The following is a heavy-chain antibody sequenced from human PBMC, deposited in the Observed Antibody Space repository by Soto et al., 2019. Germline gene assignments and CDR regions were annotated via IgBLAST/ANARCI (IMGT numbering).Heavy chain of an antibody. V-gene: IGHV3-21*01. CDR1: GFTFSSYS. CDR3: PSDSYGPSYYYYYYMDV. D-gene: IGHD5-18*01. CDR2: INSSSSYI. J-gene: IGHJ6*03. Sequence: EVQLVESGGGLVKPGGSLRLSCAASGFTFSSYSMNWVRQAPGKGLEWVSSINSSSSYIYYADSVKGRFTISRDNAKNSLYLQMNSRRAEDTAVYYCPSDSYGPSYYYYYYMDVWGKGTTVTVSS.